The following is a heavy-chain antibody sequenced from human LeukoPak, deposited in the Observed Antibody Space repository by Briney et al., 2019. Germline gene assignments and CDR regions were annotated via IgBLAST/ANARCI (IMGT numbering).Heavy chain of an antibody. J-gene: IGHJ4*02. CDR1: GFTFADYT. D-gene: IGHD2-15*01. CDR3: TRDPPTRY. V-gene: IGHV3-49*03. CDR2: ISNKADGGTP. Sequence: GGSLRLSCSASGFTFADYTMTWIRQAPGKGLEWVAFISNKADGGTPEYAASVRGRFTASRDDSKSIAYLQMNSLTTEDTAVYYCTRDPPTRYWGQGTLVTVSS.